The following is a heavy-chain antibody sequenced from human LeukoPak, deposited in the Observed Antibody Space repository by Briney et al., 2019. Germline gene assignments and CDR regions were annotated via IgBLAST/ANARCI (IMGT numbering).Heavy chain of an antibody. CDR2: INSGGSST. J-gene: IGHJ6*03. V-gene: IGHV3-74*01. CDR3: ARDLAYCGGDCYSPLDYYYYYMDV. D-gene: IGHD2-21*02. Sequence: PGGSLRLSCAASGFTFSSYWMHWVRQAPGKGLVWVSRINSGGSSTSYADSVKGRFTISRDNAKNTLYLQMNSLRAEDTAVYYCARDLAYCGGDCYSPLDYYYYYMDVWGKGTTVTVSS. CDR1: GFTFSSYW.